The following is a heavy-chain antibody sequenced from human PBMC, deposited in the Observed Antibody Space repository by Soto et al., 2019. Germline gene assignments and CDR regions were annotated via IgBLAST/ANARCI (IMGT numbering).Heavy chain of an antibody. CDR2: IYYSGST. V-gene: IGHV4-59*01. Sequence: SETLSLTCTVSGGSISSYYWSWIRQPPGKGLEWIGYIYYSGSTNYNPSLKSRVTISVDTSKNQFSLKLSSVTAADTAVYYCAIGGWVGATYLGLDYWGQGTLVTVSS. CDR3: AIGGWVGATYLGLDY. CDR1: GGSISSYY. D-gene: IGHD1-26*01. J-gene: IGHJ4*02.